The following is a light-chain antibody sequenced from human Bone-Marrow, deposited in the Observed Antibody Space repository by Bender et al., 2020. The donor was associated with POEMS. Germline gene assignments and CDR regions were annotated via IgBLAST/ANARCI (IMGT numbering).Light chain of an antibody. J-gene: IGLJ3*02. CDR2: YDD. CDR1: SSNIGNHG. CDR3: SAWDDSLSGWV. Sequence: QSVVTQPPSLSEAPRQRVTISCSGSSSNIGNHGVNWYQQLPGEAPKLLIYYDDLLTPGVSDRFSASKSGTSASLAISELKSEDEALSYCSAWDDSLSGWVCGGGTKLTVL. V-gene: IGLV1-36*01.